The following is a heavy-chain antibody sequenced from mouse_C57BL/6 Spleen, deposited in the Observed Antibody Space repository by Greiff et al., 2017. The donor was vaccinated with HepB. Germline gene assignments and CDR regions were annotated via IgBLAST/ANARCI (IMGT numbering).Heavy chain of an antibody. CDR2: IYPGDGDT. J-gene: IGHJ2*01. CDR3: ARSRIYYDSDY. D-gene: IGHD2-4*01. Sequence: QVQLQQSGPELVKPGASVKISCKASGYAFSSSWMNWVKQRPGKGLEWIGRIYPGDGDTNYNGKFKGKATLTADKSSSTAYMQLSSLTSEDSAVYFCARSRIYYDSDYWGQGTTLTVSS. V-gene: IGHV1-82*01. CDR1: GYAFSSSW.